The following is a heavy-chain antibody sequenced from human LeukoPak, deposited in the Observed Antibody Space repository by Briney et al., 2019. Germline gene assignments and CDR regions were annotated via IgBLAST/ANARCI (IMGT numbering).Heavy chain of an antibody. CDR2: IYTSGST. CDR3: ARLRTVYFGSGSYFDY. V-gene: IGHV4-4*07. J-gene: IGHJ4*02. CDR1: GGSISSYY. D-gene: IGHD3-10*01. Sequence: SETLSLTCTVSGGSISSYYWSWIRQPAGKGLEWIGRIYTSGSTNYNPSLKSRVTISVDTSKNQFSLKLSSVTAADTAVYYCARLRTVYFGSGSYFDYWGQGTLVTVSS.